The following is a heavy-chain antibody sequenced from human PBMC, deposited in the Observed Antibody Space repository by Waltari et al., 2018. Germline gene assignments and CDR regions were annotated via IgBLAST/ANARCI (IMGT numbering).Heavy chain of an antibody. J-gene: IGHJ4*02. CDR1: GGSISSRSYY. V-gene: IGHV4-39*07. D-gene: IGHD1-26*01. CDR2: IYYSGST. CDR3: ATPTIVGRKVDY. Sequence: QLQLQESGPGLVKPSETLSLTCTVSGGSISSRSYYWGWIRPPPGKGLEWIGSIYYSGSTYYNPALKSRVTISVDTSKNQFSLKLSSVTAADTAVYYCATPTIVGRKVDYWGQGTLVTVSS.